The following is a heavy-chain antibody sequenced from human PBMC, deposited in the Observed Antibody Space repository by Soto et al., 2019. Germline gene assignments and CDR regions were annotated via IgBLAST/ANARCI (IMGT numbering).Heavy chain of an antibody. J-gene: IGHJ4*02. V-gene: IGHV4-59*01. D-gene: IGHD3-16*02. CDR1: GGSINSYS. Sequence: LSLTCTVSGGSINSYSWNWIRQPPGKGLEWIGNIYDSGSTNYKSSLKSRVTISVDTSKNQVSLKLSSVTAADTAVYYCARGNYDYIWGSYRYIGFDYWGQGTLVTVSS. CDR2: IYDSGST. CDR3: ARGNYDYIWGSYRYIGFDY.